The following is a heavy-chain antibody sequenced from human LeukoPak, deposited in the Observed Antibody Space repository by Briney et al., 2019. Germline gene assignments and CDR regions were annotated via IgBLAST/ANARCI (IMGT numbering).Heavy chain of an antibody. J-gene: IGHJ3*02. CDR1: GYSLTSYW. CDR3: ASTSIVGATSDAFDI. Sequence: GESLKISCKGSGYSLTSYWIGWVRQMPGKGLEWMGIIYPGDSDTRYSPSFQGQVTISADKSISTAYLQWSSLKASDTAMYYCASTSIVGATSDAFDIWGQGTMVTVSS. V-gene: IGHV5-51*01. D-gene: IGHD1-26*01. CDR2: IYPGDSDT.